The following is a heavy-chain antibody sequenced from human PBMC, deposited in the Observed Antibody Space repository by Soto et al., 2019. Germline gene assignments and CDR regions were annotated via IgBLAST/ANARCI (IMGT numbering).Heavy chain of an antibody. CDR3: ARDRDSDTFFPYFYGMDV. CDR1: GFAFSSYE. D-gene: IGHD3-16*01. CDR2: ISSSAKTI. V-gene: IGHV3-48*03. J-gene: IGHJ6*02. Sequence: PGGSLRLSCAASGFAFSSYEMNWVRQAPGKGLEWVSYISSSAKTIYYADSVKGRLTISRDNAKSSLYLQMNSLRAEDAAVYYCARDRDSDTFFPYFYGMDVWGQGTTVTVSS.